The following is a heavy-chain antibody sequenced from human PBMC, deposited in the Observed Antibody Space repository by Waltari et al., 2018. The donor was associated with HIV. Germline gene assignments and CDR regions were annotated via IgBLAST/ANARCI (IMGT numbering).Heavy chain of an antibody. J-gene: IGHJ5*02. CDR2: ITPFNGNT. CDR1: GYPFPSRY. D-gene: IGHD2-21*02. Sequence: QMQLVQSGAEVKKTGSSVKVSCKASGYPFPSRYLHWVRQAPGQALEWMGWITPFNGNTNYAQKFQDRVTITRDRSMSTAYMELSSLRSEDTAMYYCATCGGDCPEGWFDPWGQGTLVTVSS. V-gene: IGHV1-45*02. CDR3: ATCGGDCPEGWFDP.